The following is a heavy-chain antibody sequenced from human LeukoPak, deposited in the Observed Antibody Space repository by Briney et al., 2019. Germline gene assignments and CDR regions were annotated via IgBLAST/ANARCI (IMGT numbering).Heavy chain of an antibody. Sequence: SVKVSCKASGGTFSSYAISWVRQAPGQGLEWMGGIIPIFGTANYAQKFQGRVTITTDESTSTAYMELSSLRSEDTAVYYCARAELTYDSSGYHLDYWGHGTLVTVSS. D-gene: IGHD3-22*01. CDR2: IIPIFGTA. CDR1: GGTFSSYA. V-gene: IGHV1-69*05. J-gene: IGHJ4*01. CDR3: ARAELTYDSSGYHLDY.